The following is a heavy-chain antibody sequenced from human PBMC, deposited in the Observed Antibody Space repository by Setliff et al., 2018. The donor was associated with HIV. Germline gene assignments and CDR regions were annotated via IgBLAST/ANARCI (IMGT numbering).Heavy chain of an antibody. CDR3: ALPYCSGGNCWSSASLPPAGWFDP. V-gene: IGHV1-69*05. D-gene: IGHD2-15*01. Sequence: SVKVSCKASGGTFSSYVISWVRQAPGQGPEWMGGIIPMYGVANYAQKFQGRVTITTDESTSTAYMELSSLRSEDTAVYYCALPYCSGGNCWSSASLPPAGWFDPWGQGTLVTVSS. CDR1: GGTFSSYV. CDR2: IIPMYGVA. J-gene: IGHJ5*02.